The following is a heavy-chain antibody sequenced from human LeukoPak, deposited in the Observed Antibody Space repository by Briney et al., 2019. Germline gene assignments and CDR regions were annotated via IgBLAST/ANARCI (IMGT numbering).Heavy chain of an antibody. D-gene: IGHD6-19*01. CDR1: GYTFTSYG. J-gene: IGHJ6*02. V-gene: IGHV1-18*01. CDR3: ASGLAGSLYYYYGMDV. Sequence: GASVKVSCKASGYTFTSYGISWVRQAPGQGLEWMGWISGYNGNTNYVQKLQGRVTMTTDTSTSTAYMELRSLGSDDTAVYYCASGLAGSLYYYYGMDVWGQGTTVTVSS. CDR2: ISGYNGNT.